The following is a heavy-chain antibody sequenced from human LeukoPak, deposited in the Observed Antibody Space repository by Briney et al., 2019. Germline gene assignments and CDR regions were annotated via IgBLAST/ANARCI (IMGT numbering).Heavy chain of an antibody. D-gene: IGHD3-10*01. CDR2: ISYGGGYE. J-gene: IGHJ4*02. V-gene: IGHV3-30-3*01. CDR1: GFTFSSYA. CDR3: ARGYGSGSYVFDY. Sequence: PGGSLRLSCAASGFTFSSYAMHWVRQAPGKGLEWVSLISYGGGYEYYADSVRGRFTISRDNSKNTVYLQLNSLRAEDTAVYYCARGYGSGSYVFDYWGQGTPVAVSS.